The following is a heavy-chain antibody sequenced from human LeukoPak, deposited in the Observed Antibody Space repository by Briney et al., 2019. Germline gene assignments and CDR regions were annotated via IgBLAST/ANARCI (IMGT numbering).Heavy chain of an antibody. V-gene: IGHV3-30*18. J-gene: IGHJ4*02. Sequence: GGPLRLSCAASGFTFSSYGMHWVRQAPGNGLEWVAVISYDGSNKYYTDSVKGRFTISRDNSKNTLYLQMNSLRAEDTAMYYCAKGRSPSSTDYDLDYWGQGTLVTVSS. CDR2: ISYDGSNK. CDR3: AKGRSPSSTDYDLDY. D-gene: IGHD3-22*01. CDR1: GFTFSSYG.